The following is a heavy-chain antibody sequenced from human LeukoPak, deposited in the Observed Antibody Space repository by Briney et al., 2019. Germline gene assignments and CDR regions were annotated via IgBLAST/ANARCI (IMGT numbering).Heavy chain of an antibody. D-gene: IGHD3-10*01. J-gene: IGHJ4*02. Sequence: SKTLSLTCAVYGGSFSGYYWSWIRQPPGKGLEWIGEINHSGSTNYNPSLKSRVTISVDTSKNQFSLKLSSVTAADTAVYYCARVGPTMVRGVPSYDYWGQGTLVTVSS. CDR2: INHSGST. CDR3: ARVGPTMVRGVPSYDY. V-gene: IGHV4-34*01. CDR1: GGSFSGYY.